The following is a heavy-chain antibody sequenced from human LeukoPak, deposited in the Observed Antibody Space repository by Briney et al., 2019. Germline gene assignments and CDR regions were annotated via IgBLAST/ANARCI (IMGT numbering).Heavy chain of an antibody. CDR2: IYYSGST. J-gene: IGHJ3*02. CDR3: ARDRGYDSSGYRDAFDI. Sequence: PSETLSLTCTVSGGSISSSSYYWGWFRQPPGKGLEWIGSIYYSGSTYYNPSLKSRVTISVDTSKNQFSLKLSSVTAADTAVYYCARDRGYDSSGYRDAFDIWGQGTMVTVSS. CDR1: GGSISSSSYY. D-gene: IGHD3-22*01. V-gene: IGHV4-39*07.